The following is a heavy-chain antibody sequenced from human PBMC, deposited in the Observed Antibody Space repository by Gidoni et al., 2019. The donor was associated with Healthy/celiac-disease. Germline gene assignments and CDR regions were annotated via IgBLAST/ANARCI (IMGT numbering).Heavy chain of an antibody. CDR3: ARVNVGNWYFDL. CDR1: GGSFSNYY. Sequence: QVQLQQWGAGLLQPSETLSLTCVVYGGSFSNYYWSWIRQPPGKGLEWIGEINHSGSTDYNPSLESRVTISVDTSKNQFSLKLSSVTAADTAVYYCARVNVGNWYFDLWGRGTLVTVSS. J-gene: IGHJ2*01. D-gene: IGHD7-27*01. CDR2: INHSGST. V-gene: IGHV4-34*01.